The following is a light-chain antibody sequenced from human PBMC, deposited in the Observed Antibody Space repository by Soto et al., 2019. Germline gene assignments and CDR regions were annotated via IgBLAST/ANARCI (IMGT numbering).Light chain of an antibody. J-gene: IGKJ3*01. V-gene: IGKV3-15*01. Sequence: EIVMMQSPATLSVSPGERATLSCRASENISSNLTWYQQKPGQAPRLLIYDASTRATVIPARFSGSGSGTEFTLTISSLQSEDFAVYYCQQYNKWPPITFGPGTKVDIK. CDR1: ENISSN. CDR3: QQYNKWPPIT. CDR2: DAS.